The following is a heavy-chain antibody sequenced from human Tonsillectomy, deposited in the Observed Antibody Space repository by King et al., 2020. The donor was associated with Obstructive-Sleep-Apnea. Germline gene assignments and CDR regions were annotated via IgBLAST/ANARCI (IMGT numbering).Heavy chain of an antibody. CDR2: IYYSGST. CDR1: GGSISSGGYY. V-gene: IGHV4-31*03. Sequence: QLQESGPGLVKPSQTLSLTCTVSGGSISSGGYYWSWIRQHPGKGLEWIGYIYYSGSTYYNPSLKSRVTISVDTSKNQISLTLSSVTAADTAVYYCARASDDYGYFDYWGQGTLVTVSS. CDR3: ARASDDYGYFDY. J-gene: IGHJ4*02. D-gene: IGHD4-17*01.